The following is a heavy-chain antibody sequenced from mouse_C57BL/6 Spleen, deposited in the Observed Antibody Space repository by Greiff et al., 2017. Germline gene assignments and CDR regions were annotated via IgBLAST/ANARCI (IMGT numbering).Heavy chain of an antibody. D-gene: IGHD1-1*01. V-gene: IGHV1-64*01. Sequence: VKLMESGAELVKPGASVKLSCKASGYTFTSYWMHWVKQRPGQGLEWIGMIHPNSGSTNYNEKFKSKATLTVDKSSSTAYMQLSSLTSEDSAVYYCARSEYYGSSYAGYFDVWGTGTTVTVSS. J-gene: IGHJ1*03. CDR1: GYTFTSYW. CDR2: IHPNSGST. CDR3: ARSEYYGSSYAGYFDV.